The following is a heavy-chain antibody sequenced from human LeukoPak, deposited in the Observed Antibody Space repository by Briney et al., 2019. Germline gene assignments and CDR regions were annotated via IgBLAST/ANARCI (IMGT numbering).Heavy chain of an antibody. CDR1: GFTFSSYA. Sequence: GSLGLSCAASGFTFSSYAMHWVRQAPGKGLEWVAVISYDGSNKYYADSVKGRFTISRDNSKNTLYLQMNSLRAEDTAVYYCATGITGTTDYWGQGTLVTVSS. J-gene: IGHJ4*02. V-gene: IGHV3-30*01. CDR2: ISYDGSNK. D-gene: IGHD1-7*01. CDR3: ATGITGTTDY.